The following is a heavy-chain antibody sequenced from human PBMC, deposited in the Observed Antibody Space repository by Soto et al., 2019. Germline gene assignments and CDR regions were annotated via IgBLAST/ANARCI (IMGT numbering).Heavy chain of an antibody. D-gene: IGHD2-15*01. CDR3: ARVYCSGGSCYGIDY. V-gene: IGHV1-46*01. CDR1: GYTFTTCY. Sequence: ASVKVSCKASGYTFTTCYMHWVRQAPGQGLEWMGIINPSGGSLYAQKFQGRVTMTRDTSTSTVYMELSSLRSEDTAVYYCARVYCSGGSCYGIDYWGQGTLVTVSS. CDR2: INPSGGS. J-gene: IGHJ4*02.